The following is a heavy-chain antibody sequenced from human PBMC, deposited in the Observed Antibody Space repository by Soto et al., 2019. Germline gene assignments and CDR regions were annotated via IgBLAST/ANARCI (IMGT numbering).Heavy chain of an antibody. V-gene: IGHV1-69*02. D-gene: IGHD6-13*01. J-gene: IGHJ4*02. CDR2: IIPILGIA. CDR1: GGTFSSYT. Sequence: SVKVSCKASGGTFSSYTISWVRQAPGQGLEWMGRIIPILGIANYAQKFQGRVTITADKSTSTAYMELSSLRSEDTAVYYCASSSWYSYYFDYWGQGTLVTVSS. CDR3: ASSSWYSYYFDY.